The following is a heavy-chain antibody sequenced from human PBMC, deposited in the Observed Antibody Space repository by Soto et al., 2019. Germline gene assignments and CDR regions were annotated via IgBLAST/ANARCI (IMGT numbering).Heavy chain of an antibody. CDR2: MNPNSGNT. J-gene: IGHJ4*02. CDR1: GYTFTSYD. Sequence: GASVKVSCKASGYTFTSYDINWVRQATGQGLEWMGWMNPNSGNTGYAQKFQGRVTMTRNTSISTAYMELSSLRSEDTAVYYCAIKVGDYDYVWGTKRPTNEYYFDYWGQGTLVTVSS. V-gene: IGHV1-8*01. CDR3: AIKVGDYDYVWGTKRPTNEYYFDY. D-gene: IGHD3-16*01.